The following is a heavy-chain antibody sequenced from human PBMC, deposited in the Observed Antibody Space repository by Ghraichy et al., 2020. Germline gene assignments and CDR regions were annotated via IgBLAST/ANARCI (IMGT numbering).Heavy chain of an antibody. J-gene: IGHJ6*02. CDR2: IDSSGSTT. Sequence: ASVKVSCKPSGNTINSHYIHLARQAPGQGLEWMGIIDSSGSTTNYAQKFQGRVIVTRDTSTSTVYMELNSLRFDDTAVYFCAREHDSSGFDYYYGLDVWGQGTTVTVS. CDR3: AREHDSSGFDYYYGLDV. CDR1: GNTINSHY. D-gene: IGHD3-22*01. V-gene: IGHV1-46*02.